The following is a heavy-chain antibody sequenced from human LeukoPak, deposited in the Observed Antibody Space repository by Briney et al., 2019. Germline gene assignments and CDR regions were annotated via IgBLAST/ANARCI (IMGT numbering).Heavy chain of an antibody. Sequence: NPSETLSLTCAAYGGSFSGYYWSWIRQPPGKGLEWIGEINHSGSTNYNPSLKSRVTISVDTSKNQFSLKLSSVTAADTAVYYCARGRDYADYWGQGTLVTVSS. D-gene: IGHD4-17*01. J-gene: IGHJ4*02. V-gene: IGHV4-34*01. CDR3: ARGRDYADY. CDR1: GGSFSGYY. CDR2: INHSGST.